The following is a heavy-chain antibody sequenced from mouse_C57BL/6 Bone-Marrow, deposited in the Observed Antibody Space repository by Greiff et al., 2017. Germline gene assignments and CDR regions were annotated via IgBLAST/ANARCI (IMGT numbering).Heavy chain of an antibody. CDR3: ARLYDLDY. V-gene: IGHV5-17*01. CDR2: ISSGSSTI. CDR1: GFTFSDYG. D-gene: IGHD2-3*01. Sequence: EVMLVESGGGLVKPGGSLKLSCAASGFTFSDYGMHWVRQAPEKGLEWVAYISSGSSTIYYADTVKGRFTISRYNAKNTLVLQMTSLRSEDTAMYYCARLYDLDYWGQGTTLTVSS. J-gene: IGHJ2*01.